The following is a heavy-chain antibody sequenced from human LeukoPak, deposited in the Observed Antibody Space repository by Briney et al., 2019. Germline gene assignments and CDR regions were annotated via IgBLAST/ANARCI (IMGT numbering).Heavy chain of an antibody. CDR3: AREVKVGAFDI. CDR2: INTNTGNP. V-gene: IGHV7-4-1*02. Sequence: ASVKVSCKASGYTFTSYAMNWVRQAPGQGLEWMGWINTNTGNPTYAQGFTGRLVLSLDTSVSTAYLQISRLKAEDSAVYYCAREVKVGAFDIWGQGTMVTVSS. CDR1: GYTFTSYA. J-gene: IGHJ3*02. D-gene: IGHD1-26*01.